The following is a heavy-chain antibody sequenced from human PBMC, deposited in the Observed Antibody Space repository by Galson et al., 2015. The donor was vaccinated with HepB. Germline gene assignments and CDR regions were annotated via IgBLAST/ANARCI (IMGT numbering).Heavy chain of an antibody. V-gene: IGHV1-69*06. J-gene: IGHJ1*01. Sequence: SVKVSCKASGGTFNTYGINWVRQAPGQGLEWMGGIIPIFGTPNHAQKFHNRVTMTADKFTNTAYMELSSLRSEDTAVYYCATDMGYCSSSPCYYSAFQYWGQGTLVTVSS. CDR3: ATDMGYCSSSPCYYSAFQY. CDR1: GGTFNTYG. CDR2: IIPIFGTP. D-gene: IGHD2-2*01.